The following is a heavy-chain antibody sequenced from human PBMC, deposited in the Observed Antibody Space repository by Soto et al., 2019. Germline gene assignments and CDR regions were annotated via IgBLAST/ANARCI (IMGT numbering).Heavy chain of an antibody. J-gene: IGHJ4*02. CDR3: AADATAWQQMVPSDY. CDR2: IAVGSGYT. Sequence: SVKPSCKDCGFTFTSTAFQWVRQARKQRLEWIGWIAVGSGYTNYAQRFQDRVTLTRDMSTATTYMELSRLTSEDTAIYYCAADATAWQQMVPSDYWGQGTLVTVSS. V-gene: IGHV1-58*01. D-gene: IGHD2-8*01. CDR1: GFTFTSTA.